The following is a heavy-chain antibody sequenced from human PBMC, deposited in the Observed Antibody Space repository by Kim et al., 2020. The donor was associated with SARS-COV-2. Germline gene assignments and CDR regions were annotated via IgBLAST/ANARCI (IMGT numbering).Heavy chain of an antibody. CDR1: GFTFNSYG. CDR2: IWYDGSNK. D-gene: IGHD6-13*01. CDR3: ARAAYSILVDY. Sequence: GGSLILSCAASGFTFNSYGMHWVRQAPGKGLEWVAVIWYDGSNKYYADSVKGRFTISRDNSKNTLYLQMNSLRAEDTAVYYCARAAYSILVDYWGQGTLVTVSS. V-gene: IGHV3-33*01. J-gene: IGHJ4*02.